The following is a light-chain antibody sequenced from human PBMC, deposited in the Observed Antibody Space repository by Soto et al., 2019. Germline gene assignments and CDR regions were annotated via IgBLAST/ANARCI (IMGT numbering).Light chain of an antibody. CDR3: QQFNSYPLT. Sequence: DIHLTQSPSFLSASVGDRVTITCRASQGIASSLAWYQQKAGKAPKLLIYAASTLESGVPSRFSGSGPGTEFTHTLSSLQPEKFAICYCQQFNSYPLTFRGGPKGEMK. CDR2: AAS. CDR1: QGIASS. V-gene: IGKV1-9*01. J-gene: IGKJ4*01.